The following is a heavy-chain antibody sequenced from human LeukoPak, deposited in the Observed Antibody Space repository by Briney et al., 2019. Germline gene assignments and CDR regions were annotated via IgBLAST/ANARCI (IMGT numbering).Heavy chain of an antibody. V-gene: IGHV3-9*01. Sequence: GRSLRLSCAASGFTFEDHVMHWVRQAPGKGLEWVSSISWSGDRMGYADAVKGRFTISRDNAKNSLFLQMNSLRVEDSALYYCAKGFRGSATSGWGQGTLVTVSS. CDR3: AKGFRGSATSG. J-gene: IGHJ4*02. CDR1: GFTFEDHV. D-gene: IGHD2-2*01. CDR2: ISWSGDRM.